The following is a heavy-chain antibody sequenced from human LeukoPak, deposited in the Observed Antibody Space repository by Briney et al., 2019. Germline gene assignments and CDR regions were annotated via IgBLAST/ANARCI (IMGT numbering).Heavy chain of an antibody. D-gene: IGHD6-19*01. V-gene: IGHV3-30*18. CDR1: GFTFSSYG. CDR3: AKNGNSSGWYPGY. J-gene: IGHJ4*02. Sequence: LPGGSLRLSCAASGFTFSSYGMHWVRQAPGKGLEWVAVISYDGSNKYYADSVKGRFTISRDNSKNTLYLQMNSLRAEDTAVYYCAKNGNSSGWYPGYWGQGTLVTVSS. CDR2: ISYDGSNK.